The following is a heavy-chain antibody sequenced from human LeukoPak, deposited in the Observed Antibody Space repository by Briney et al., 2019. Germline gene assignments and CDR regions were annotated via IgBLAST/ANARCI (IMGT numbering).Heavy chain of an antibody. CDR1: GYTSTSYG. CDR2: ISAYNGNT. J-gene: IGHJ5*02. CDR3: ARGGCSGGSCHLGIDP. D-gene: IGHD2-15*01. V-gene: IGHV1-18*01. Sequence: ASVKVSCKASGYTSTSYGISWVRQAPGQGLEWMGWISAYNGNTNYAQKLQGRVTMTTDTSTSTAYMELRSLRSDDTAVYYCARGGCSGGSCHLGIDPWGQGTLVTVSS.